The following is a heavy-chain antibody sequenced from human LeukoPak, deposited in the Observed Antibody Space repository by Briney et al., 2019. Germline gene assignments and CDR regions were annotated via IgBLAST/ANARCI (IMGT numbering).Heavy chain of an antibody. CDR3: ARHYYDSSGLRYFDY. Sequence: SETLSLTCTVSGCSISSSSYYWGWIRQPPGKALEWIGSIYYSGSTYYDTSLKSRVNISVDTSKNQFSLKLSSVTAADTAVYYCARHYYDSSGLRYFDYWGQGTLVTVSS. CDR2: IYYSGST. CDR1: GCSISSSSYY. V-gene: IGHV4-39*01. J-gene: IGHJ4*02. D-gene: IGHD3-22*01.